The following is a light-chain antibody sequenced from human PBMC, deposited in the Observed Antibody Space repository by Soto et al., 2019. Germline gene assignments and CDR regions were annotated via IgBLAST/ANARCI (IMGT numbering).Light chain of an antibody. V-gene: IGKV1-5*03. CDR3: QQYENYYT. J-gene: IGKJ1*01. CDR1: QTINNR. Sequence: DIQMTQSPSTLSASVGDRVTITCRASQTINNRLAWYQLKPGKAPKLLIYQASTLETGAPSRFSGGGSGTEFTLTISSRQPDDFATYSCQQYENYYTFGQGTKVDI. CDR2: QAS.